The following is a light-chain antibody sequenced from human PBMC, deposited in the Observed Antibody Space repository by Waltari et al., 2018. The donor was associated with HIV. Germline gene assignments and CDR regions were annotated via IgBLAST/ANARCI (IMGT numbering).Light chain of an antibody. CDR1: GSNLGTNS. J-gene: IGLJ3*02. V-gene: IGLV1-47*01. Sequence: QSVSTQTHSASGGPGHRVTIPCSGSGSNLGTNSVFSYQHLPGAAPRLLIYGNNQRPSGVPDRFSASKSDTSASLAISGLRSEDEGDYYCAIWSDSLTGWVFGGGTKVTV. CDR2: GNN. CDR3: AIWSDSLTGWV.